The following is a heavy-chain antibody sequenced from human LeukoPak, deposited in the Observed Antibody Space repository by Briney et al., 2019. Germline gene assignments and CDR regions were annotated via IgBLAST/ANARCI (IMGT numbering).Heavy chain of an antibody. CDR2: IYYGGST. Sequence: SETLSLTCTVSGGSVSSGSYYWSWIRQPPGKGLEWIGYIYYGGSTNYNPSLKSRVTISVDTSKNQFSLKLSSVTAADTAVYXXAXXXXXLAXGMDVWGQGTTVTVSS. CDR1: GGSVSSGSYY. J-gene: IGHJ6*02. CDR3: AXXXXXLAXGMDV. V-gene: IGHV4-61*01.